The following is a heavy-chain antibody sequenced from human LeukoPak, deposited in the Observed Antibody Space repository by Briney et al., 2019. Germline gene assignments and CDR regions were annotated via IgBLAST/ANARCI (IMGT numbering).Heavy chain of an antibody. CDR2: IYYSGST. CDR3: ARAYYDILTGYGPDAFDI. V-gene: IGHV4-30-4*01. D-gene: IGHD3-9*01. CDR1: GGSISSGDYY. Sequence: SETLSLTCTVSGGSISSGDYYWSWIRQPPGKGLEWIGYIYYSGSTYYNPSLKSRVTISVDTSKNQFSLKLSSVTAADTAVYYCARAYYDILTGYGPDAFDIWGQGKMVTVSS. J-gene: IGHJ3*02.